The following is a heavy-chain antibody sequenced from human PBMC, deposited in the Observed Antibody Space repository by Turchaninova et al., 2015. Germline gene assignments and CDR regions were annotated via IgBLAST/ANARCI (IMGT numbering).Heavy chain of an antibody. CDR3: ASARSFGFYFES. V-gene: IGHV4-39*02. Sequence: QMQLRESGPGLVKPSETLSLTCSVSGGAIVSNSYHWAWIRQSPGKSLDWVGSLYHTGDTFYNPSLQSRLTVSLEPSQSHFSLRLTSVTAADTAVYHCASARSFGFYFESWGQGALVTVSS. J-gene: IGHJ4*02. CDR2: LYHTGDT. CDR1: GGAIVSNSYH. D-gene: IGHD3-10*01.